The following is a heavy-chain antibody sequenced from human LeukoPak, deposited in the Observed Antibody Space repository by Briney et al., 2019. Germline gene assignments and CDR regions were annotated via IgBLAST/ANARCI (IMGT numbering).Heavy chain of an antibody. CDR2: IYHSGST. J-gene: IGHJ4*02. D-gene: IGHD2-15*01. CDR1: GGSISGSNW. CDR3: GSSVVAAPFDY. Sequence: KPSETLSLTCAVSGGSISGSNWWSWIRQPPGKGLEWIGSIYHSGSTYYNPSLKSRVTISVDTSKNQFSLKLSSVTAADTAVYYCGSSVVAAPFDYWGQGTLVTVSS. V-gene: IGHV4-4*02.